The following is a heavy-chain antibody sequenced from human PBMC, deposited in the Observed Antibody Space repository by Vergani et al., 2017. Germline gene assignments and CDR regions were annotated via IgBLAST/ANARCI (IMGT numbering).Heavy chain of an antibody. CDR3: ARKIVGAPYYMDV. J-gene: IGHJ6*03. CDR2: IYYSGST. CDR1: GGSISSYY. Sequence: QVQLQESGPGLVKPSETLSLICTVSGGSISSYYWSWIRQPPGKGLEWIGYIYYSGSTNYNPSLKSRVTISVDTSKNQFSLKLSSVTAADTAVYYCARKIVGAPYYMDVWGKGTTVTVSS. D-gene: IGHD1-26*01. V-gene: IGHV4-59*01.